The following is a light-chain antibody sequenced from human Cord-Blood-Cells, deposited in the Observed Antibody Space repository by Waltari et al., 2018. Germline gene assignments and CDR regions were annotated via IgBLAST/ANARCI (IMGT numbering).Light chain of an antibody. CDR2: DVS. J-gene: IGLJ3*02. V-gene: IGLV2-14*03. CDR3: SSYTSSSTLV. CDR1: SSDVGGYTY. Sequence: QSALTQPASVSGSPGQSITISCTGTSSDVGGYTYVSWYQQHTGKAPKLMIYDVSNRPSGVSNLFSGSKSGNTASLTISGLQAEDEADYYCSSYTSSSTLVFGGGTKLTVL.